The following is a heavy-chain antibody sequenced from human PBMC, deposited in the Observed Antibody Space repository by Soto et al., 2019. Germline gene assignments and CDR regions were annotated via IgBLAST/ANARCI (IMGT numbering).Heavy chain of an antibody. CDR3: ARASIPSYYYYMDV. CDR1: GGSFNGYY. V-gene: IGHV4-34*01. Sequence: SETLSLTCAVYGGSFNGYYWSWIRQPPGKGLEWIGEINHSGSTNYNPSLKSRVTISVDTSKNQFSLKLSSVTAADTAVYYCARASIPSYYYYMDVWGKGTTVTVSS. J-gene: IGHJ6*03. CDR2: INHSGST.